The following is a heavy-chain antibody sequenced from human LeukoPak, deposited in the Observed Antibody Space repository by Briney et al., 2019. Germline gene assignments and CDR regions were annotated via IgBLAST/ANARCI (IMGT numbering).Heavy chain of an antibody. CDR1: GFTFSSYS. CDR2: ISSSSSYI. CDR3: ARDEMATTEGAGDY. J-gene: IGHJ4*02. D-gene: IGHD5-24*01. Sequence: GGSLRLSCAASGFTFSSYSMNWVRQAPGKGLEWVSSISSSSSYIYCADSVKGRFTISRDNAKNSLYLQMNSLRAEDTAVYYCARDEMATTEGAGDYWGQGTLVTVSS. V-gene: IGHV3-21*01.